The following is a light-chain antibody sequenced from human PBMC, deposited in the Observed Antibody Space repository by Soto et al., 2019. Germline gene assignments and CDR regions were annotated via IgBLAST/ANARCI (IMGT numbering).Light chain of an antibody. CDR2: LTS. V-gene: IGKV2-28*01. Sequence: DIVMTQSPLSLPVTPGEGASIYFRSSHSLLQTNGYTYLDWYLQKPGQSPQLXXYLTSIRASGVPDRFSGSGAGTEFTLKISKVEAEDVGVYYGMQSLQTPPWTFGPGTKVDIK. CDR3: MQSLQTPPWT. CDR1: HSLLQTNGYTY. J-gene: IGKJ1*01.